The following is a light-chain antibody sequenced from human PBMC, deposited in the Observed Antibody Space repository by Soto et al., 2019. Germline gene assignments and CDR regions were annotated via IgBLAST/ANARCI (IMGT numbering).Light chain of an antibody. CDR3: SSYSSSSTLV. Sequence: QSVLTQPASVSGSPGQSITIACTGTSSDVGGYKYVSWYQQHPGKAPKLVIYEVSNRPSGVSNRFSGSKSGNTASLTISGLQAEDEADYYCSSYSSSSTLVFGTGTKVTVL. CDR2: EVS. V-gene: IGLV2-14*01. J-gene: IGLJ1*01. CDR1: SSDVGGYKY.